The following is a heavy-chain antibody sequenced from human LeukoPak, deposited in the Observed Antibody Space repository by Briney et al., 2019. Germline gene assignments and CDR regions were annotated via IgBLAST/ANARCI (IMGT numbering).Heavy chain of an antibody. CDR3: ATRQFCSGGTRYGLSF. D-gene: IGHD2-15*01. CDR2: ISKNGDTT. CDR1: GFTFSSYG. V-gene: IGHV3-23*01. J-gene: IGHJ3*01. Sequence: GGSLRLSCAASGFTFSSYGIHWVRQTPGKGLEWVSVISKNGDTTYYADSVKGRFTISRDNSKNTLYLQMNSLRAEDTALYFCATRQFCSGGTRYGLSFWGQGTMVTISS.